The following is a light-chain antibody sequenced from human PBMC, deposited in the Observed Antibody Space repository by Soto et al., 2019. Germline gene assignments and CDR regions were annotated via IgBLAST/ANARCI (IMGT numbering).Light chain of an antibody. J-gene: IGKJ5*01. CDR1: QSVSSRR. V-gene: IGKV3-20*01. Sequence: EMVLTQSPGTLSWYPGERATLSWRASQSVSSRRLAWYQQKPGQAPRFLLYGASTRPTGIPDRFSGSGSGTYFTLTISRLEPEDFAVYYCQQYGSSHTFGQGTRLEIK. CDR3: QQYGSSHT. CDR2: GAS.